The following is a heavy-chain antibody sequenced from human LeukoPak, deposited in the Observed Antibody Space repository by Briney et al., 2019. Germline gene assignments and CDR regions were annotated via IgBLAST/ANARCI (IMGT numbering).Heavy chain of an antibody. J-gene: IGHJ6*03. Sequence: PGGSLRLSCAASGFIFSNYNMNWVRQAPGKGLEWVSSISSRRFTYYADSVTGRFTVSRDNAKNSLFLLMNSLSAEDTSVYYCARDHDYDEYMDVWGKGTTVTVSS. CDR3: ARDHDYDEYMDV. CDR2: ISSRRFT. D-gene: IGHD4-17*01. V-gene: IGHV3-69-1*01. CDR1: GFIFSNYN.